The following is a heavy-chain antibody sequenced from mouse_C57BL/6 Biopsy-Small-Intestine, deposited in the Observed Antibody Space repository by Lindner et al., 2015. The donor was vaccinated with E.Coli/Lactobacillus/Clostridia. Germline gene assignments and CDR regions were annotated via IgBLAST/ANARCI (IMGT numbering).Heavy chain of an antibody. CDR3: ARRGGTTGWFAF. J-gene: IGHJ3*01. Sequence: YTEYNQKFKDKATLTADKSSSTAYMQLSSLTSEDSAVYYCARRGGTTGWFAFWGQGTLVTVSA. CDR2: YT. D-gene: IGHD2-14*01. V-gene: IGHV1-4*01.